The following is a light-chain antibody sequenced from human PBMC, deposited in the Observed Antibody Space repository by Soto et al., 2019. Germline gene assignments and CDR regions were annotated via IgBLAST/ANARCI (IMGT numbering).Light chain of an antibody. J-gene: IGKJ4*01. V-gene: IGKV1-39*01. Sequence: DIQMTQSPSSVSASVGDRVTITCRASQTLNNYLTWFQQKPGKAPKVLIYAASTLQSGVPSRFSGSGSGAEFTLTISSLQHEDFATYYCQQSFSPLLTFGGGTNVDIK. CDR2: AAS. CDR1: QTLNNY. CDR3: QQSFSPLLT.